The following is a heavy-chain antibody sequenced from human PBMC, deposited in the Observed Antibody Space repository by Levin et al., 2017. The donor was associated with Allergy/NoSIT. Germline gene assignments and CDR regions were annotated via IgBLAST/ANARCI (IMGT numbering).Heavy chain of an antibody. D-gene: IGHD5-12*01. CDR3: ARVGYDWYGLSSPFDS. CDR2: IYYSGNT. CDR1: GGSITSRNHY. Sequence: SETLSLTCTVSGGSITSRNHYWGWIRQSPGKGLEWIGNIYYSGNTEYNPSFGSRLTISVDTSKSQFSLNLTSMSAADTAVYYCARVGYDWYGLSSPFDSWGQGTLVTVSS. V-gene: IGHV4-39*07. J-gene: IGHJ4*02.